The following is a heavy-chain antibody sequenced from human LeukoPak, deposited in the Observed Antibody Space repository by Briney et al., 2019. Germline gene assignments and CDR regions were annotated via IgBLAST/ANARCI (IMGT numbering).Heavy chain of an antibody. CDR1: GGSIISTTYY. CDR2: IDYSGST. Sequence: PSETLSLTCTVSGGSIISTTYYWGWIRQPPGEGLEWIGSIDYSGSTYYNPSLKSRVTISVDTSKNQFSLNLSSVTAADTAVYSCARASGSSWYERRLHAYYYYMDVWGKGNTVTVSS. J-gene: IGHJ6*03. CDR3: ARASGSSWYERRLHAYYYYMDV. V-gene: IGHV4-39*07. D-gene: IGHD6-13*01.